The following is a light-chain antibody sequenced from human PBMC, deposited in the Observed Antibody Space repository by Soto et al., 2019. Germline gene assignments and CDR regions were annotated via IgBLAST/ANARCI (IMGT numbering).Light chain of an antibody. CDR1: SSDVGGYNY. Sequence: QSVRTQPPAVSGSPGQSITISCTGTSSDVGGYNYVSWFQQHPGKAPKLKIYEVSNRPSGVSNRFSGSKSGYTASLTISELQAEDEADYYCTSFTSSNTWVFGGGTKVTVL. CDR3: TSFTSSNTWV. J-gene: IGLJ3*02. V-gene: IGLV2-14*03. CDR2: EVS.